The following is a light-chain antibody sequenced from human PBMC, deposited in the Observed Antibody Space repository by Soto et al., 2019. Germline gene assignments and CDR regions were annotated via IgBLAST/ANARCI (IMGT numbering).Light chain of an antibody. J-gene: IGKJ1*01. Sequence: PGERVTLSCRAGQSVSSSYLTWYQQKPGQAPRLLIYGASTRATSIPARFSGSGSGTDFTLTISSLQPEDFAVYYCQQDYNLLRTWTFGQGTKVDIK. CDR2: GAS. V-gene: IGKV3D-7*01. CDR3: QQDYNLLRTWT. CDR1: QSVSSSY.